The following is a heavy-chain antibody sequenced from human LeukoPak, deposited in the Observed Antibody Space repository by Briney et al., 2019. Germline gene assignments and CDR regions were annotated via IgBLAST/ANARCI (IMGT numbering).Heavy chain of an antibody. Sequence: SETLSLTCTVSGGSISTDNYYWGWIRQPPGKGLEWLGSIYYDGSTYYNPSLESRVTISVDTSKNQFSLKLSSVTAAGTAVYYCARDLGFWSGPLYYYYMDVWGKGTTVTVSS. D-gene: IGHD3-3*01. V-gene: IGHV4-39*07. J-gene: IGHJ6*03. CDR2: IYYDGST. CDR3: ARDLGFWSGPLYYYYMDV. CDR1: GGSISTDNYY.